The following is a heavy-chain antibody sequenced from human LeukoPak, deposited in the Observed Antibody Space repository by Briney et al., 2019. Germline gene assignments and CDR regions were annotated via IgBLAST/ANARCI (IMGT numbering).Heavy chain of an antibody. V-gene: IGHV4-4*07. D-gene: IGHD3-9*01. CDR3: ARDVTKSNYDILTGSVNWFDP. CDR2: IYTSGST. CDR1: GGSISSYY. Sequence: SVTLSLTCTVSGGSISSYYWSWIRQPAGKGLEWIGRIYTSGSTNYNPSLKSRVTMSVDTSKNQFSLKLSSVTAADTAVYYCARDVTKSNYDILTGSVNWFDPWGQGTLVTVSS. J-gene: IGHJ5*02.